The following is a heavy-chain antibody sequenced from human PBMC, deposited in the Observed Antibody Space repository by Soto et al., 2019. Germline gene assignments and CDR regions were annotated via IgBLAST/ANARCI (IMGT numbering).Heavy chain of an antibody. V-gene: IGHV3-23*01. CDR2: VSGGGSNT. D-gene: IGHD6-19*01. CDR3: ARSGSDWFTFDY. CDR1: GFTFSNYA. Sequence: EVQLLESGGGLVQRGGSLRLSCAASGFTFSNYAMSWVRQAPGKGLEWVSAVSGGGSNTYFAESVRRRFTISRDNSENTLYLQLNRLRAEDTAVYYCARSGSDWFTFDYWGQGAPLTVSS. J-gene: IGHJ4*02.